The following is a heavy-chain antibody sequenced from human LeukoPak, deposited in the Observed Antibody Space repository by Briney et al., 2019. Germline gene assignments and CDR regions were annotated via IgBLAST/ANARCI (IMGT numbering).Heavy chain of an antibody. CDR2: ISSGAITI. CDR3: ARGIVGTTGSDY. V-gene: IGHV3-11*01. CDR1: GFTFSDYY. J-gene: IGHJ4*02. Sequence: GGSLRLSCAASGFTFSDYYMSWIRQAPGKGLEWVSYISSGAITISYSDSVKGRFTMSRDNAKNSLFLQMNSLRAEDTAVYYCARGIVGTTGSDYWGQGTLVTVSS. D-gene: IGHD1-26*01.